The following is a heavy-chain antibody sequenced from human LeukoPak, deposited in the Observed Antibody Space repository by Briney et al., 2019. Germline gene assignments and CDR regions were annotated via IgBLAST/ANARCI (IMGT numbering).Heavy chain of an antibody. CDR3: ARHRSKPNWYFDL. V-gene: IGHV1-3*01. CDR2: INAANGKT. J-gene: IGHJ2*01. CDR1: GYTFTGYA. Sequence: ASVKVSCKASGYTFTGYAFHWVRQAPGQGLEWMGGINAANGKTKYSQKFQDRVIITRDTSASTAYMEMSSLRPEDTAVYYCARHRSKPNWYFDLWGRGTLVTVSS.